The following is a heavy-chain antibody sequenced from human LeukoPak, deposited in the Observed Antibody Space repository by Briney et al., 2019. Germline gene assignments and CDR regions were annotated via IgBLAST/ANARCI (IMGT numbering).Heavy chain of an antibody. CDR2: IYYTGST. Sequence: SETPSLTCTVSGGSVSSGSYYWSWIRQPPGKGLEWIGYIYYTGSTNYNPSLKSRVTISVDTSKNQFSLKLSSVTAADTAVYYCARDRVGGYNWFDPWGQGTLVTVSS. J-gene: IGHJ5*02. V-gene: IGHV4-61*01. CDR1: GGSVSSGSYY. D-gene: IGHD4-23*01. CDR3: ARDRVGGYNWFDP.